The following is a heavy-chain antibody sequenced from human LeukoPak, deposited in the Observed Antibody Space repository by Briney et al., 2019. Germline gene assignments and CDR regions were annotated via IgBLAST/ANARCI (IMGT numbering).Heavy chain of an antibody. CDR1: GGSINSYY. V-gene: IGHV4-4*07. D-gene: IGHD4-23*01. CDR2: MYSSGST. J-gene: IGHJ4*02. Sequence: PSETLSLTCTVSGGSINSYYWTWIRQSAGKGLEWIGRMYSSGSTNYNPSLKSRVSMSVDTSKNQFSVKLTSVTAADTAVYYCARGGKATVVTMWGQGILVTVSS. CDR3: ARGGKATVVTM.